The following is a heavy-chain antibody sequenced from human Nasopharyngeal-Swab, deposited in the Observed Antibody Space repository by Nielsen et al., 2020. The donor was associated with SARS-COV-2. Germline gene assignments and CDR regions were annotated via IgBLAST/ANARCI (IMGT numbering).Heavy chain of an antibody. CDR2: IYYSGAT. V-gene: IGHV4-39*01. J-gene: IGHJ6*03. D-gene: IGHD2-15*01. CDR3: VRDNYYHYYMDV. Sequence: WIRQPPGKGLEWIGSIYYSGATYYSPSLKSRLTISVDTSQNQFSLTVSSVTASDTAVYYCVRDNYYHYYMDVWGQGTTV.